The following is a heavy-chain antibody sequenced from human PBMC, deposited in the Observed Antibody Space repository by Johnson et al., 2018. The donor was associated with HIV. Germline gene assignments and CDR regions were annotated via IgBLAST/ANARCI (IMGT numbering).Heavy chain of an antibody. Sequence: QVLLVESGGGVVQPGRSLRLSCAASGFTFSSYAMHWVRQAPGKGLEWVAVKSYDGSNKYYADSVKGRFTISRDNSKNTLYLQMNSLRAEDTAEYYCASRYTVDAFDIWGQGTMVTVSS. CDR1: GFTFSSYA. J-gene: IGHJ3*02. D-gene: IGHD1-1*01. CDR2: KSYDGSNK. V-gene: IGHV3-30*04. CDR3: ASRYTVDAFDI.